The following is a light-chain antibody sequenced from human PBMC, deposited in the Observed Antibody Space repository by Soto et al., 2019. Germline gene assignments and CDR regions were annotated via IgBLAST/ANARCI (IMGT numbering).Light chain of an antibody. CDR3: QQSYSTPPLT. CDR2: AAS. CDR1: QSISSY. V-gene: IGKV1-39*01. Sequence: VGDRVTITCRASQSISSYLNWYQQKPGKAPKLLIYAASSLQSGVPSRFSGSGSGTDFTLTISSLQPEDFATYYCQQSYSTPPLTFGGGTKVDIK. J-gene: IGKJ4*01.